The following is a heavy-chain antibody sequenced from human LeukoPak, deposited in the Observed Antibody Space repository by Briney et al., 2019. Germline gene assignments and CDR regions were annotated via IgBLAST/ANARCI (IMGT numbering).Heavy chain of an antibody. CDR3: AREHISVAARGHGGDWYFDL. CDR2: ISYDGSNN. Sequence: GGSLRLSCAASGFTFSSYAMHWVRQAPGKGLEWVAVISYDGSNNYYADSVKCRFTISRDNSQNTLNLQMNSLRPEDTAVFYGAREHISVAARGHGGDWYFDLWGRGTLVTVSS. J-gene: IGHJ2*01. V-gene: IGHV3-30*01. CDR1: GFTFSSYA. D-gene: IGHD6-19*01.